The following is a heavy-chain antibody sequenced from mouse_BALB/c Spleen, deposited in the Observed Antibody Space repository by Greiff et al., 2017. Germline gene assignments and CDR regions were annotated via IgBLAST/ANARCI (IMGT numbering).Heavy chain of an antibody. D-gene: IGHD1-1*01. V-gene: IGHV14-4*02. Sequence: VQLQQSGAELVRSGASVKLSCTAPGFNIKDYYMHWVKQRPEQGLEWIGWIDPENGDTEYAPKFQGKATMTADTSSTTAYLQLSSLTSEATAVYCGSGGSSLYWYFDVWGAGTTVTVSS. CDR1: GFNIKDYY. CDR3: SGGSSLYWYFDV. CDR2: IDPENGDT. J-gene: IGHJ1*01.